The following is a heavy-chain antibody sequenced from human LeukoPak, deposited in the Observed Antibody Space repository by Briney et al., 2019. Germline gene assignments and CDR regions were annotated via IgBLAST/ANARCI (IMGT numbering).Heavy chain of an antibody. CDR3: ARRLRIAAAGTRFDP. CDR1: GGAISSYY. Sequence: SETLSLTCTVSGGAISSYYWSWIRQPPGKGLEWIGYIYYSGSTNYNPSLKSRVTISVDTSKNQFSLKLSSVTAADTAVYYCARRLRIAAAGTRFDPWGQGTLVTVSS. V-gene: IGHV4-59*08. J-gene: IGHJ5*02. CDR2: IYYSGST. D-gene: IGHD6-13*01.